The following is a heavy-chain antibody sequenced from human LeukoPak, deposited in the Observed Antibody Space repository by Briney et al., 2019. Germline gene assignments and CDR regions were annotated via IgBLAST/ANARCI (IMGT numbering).Heavy chain of an antibody. CDR3: ASFSGAVAGRQNYYYYGMDV. D-gene: IGHD6-19*01. CDR2: INPNSGGT. V-gene: IGHV1-2*02. CDR1: GYTFTGYY. J-gene: IGHJ6*02. Sequence: GASVKVSCKASGYTFTGYYMHWVRQAPGQGLEWMGWINPNSGGTNYAQKFQGRVTMTRGTSISTAYMELSRLRSDDTAVYYCASFSGAVAGRQNYYYYGMDVWGQGTTVTVSS.